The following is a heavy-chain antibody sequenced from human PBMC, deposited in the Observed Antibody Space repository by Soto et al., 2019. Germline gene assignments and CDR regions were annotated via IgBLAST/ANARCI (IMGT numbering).Heavy chain of an antibody. CDR2: INPNSGVT. Sequence: QVPLVQTGAEVKKPGASVKVSCKDSGYTFTGYYIHWVRQAPGQGLEWMGWINPNSGVTKSTQKFQGRVTMTRDTSIRTVYMQLSLTSDDTAVYYCARGELDSAPFAPWGQGTLVTV. CDR1: GYTFTGYY. D-gene: IGHD5-18*01. CDR3: ARGELDSAPFAP. J-gene: IGHJ5*02. V-gene: IGHV1-2*02.